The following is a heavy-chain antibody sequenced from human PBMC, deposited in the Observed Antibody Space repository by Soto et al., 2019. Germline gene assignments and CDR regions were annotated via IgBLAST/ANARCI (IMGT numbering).Heavy chain of an antibody. Sequence: QVQLHESGPGLVKPSQTLSLTCTVSGGSSSSGGYYWSWIRQHPGKGLEWIGYIYYSGSTYYNPSLKSRVTISVDTSKNQFSLKLSSVTAADTAVYYCARSSTSANYFDYWGQGTLVTVSS. D-gene: IGHD2-2*01. CDR1: GGSSSSGGYY. CDR2: IYYSGST. CDR3: ARSSTSANYFDY. J-gene: IGHJ4*02. V-gene: IGHV4-31*03.